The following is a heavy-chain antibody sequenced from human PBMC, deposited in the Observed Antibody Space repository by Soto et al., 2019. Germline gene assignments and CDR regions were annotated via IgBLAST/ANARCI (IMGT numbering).Heavy chain of an antibody. Sequence: QVQLVESGGGVVQPGKSLRLSCTASGFVFLNYAFHWVRQAPGKGLEWVAVISFDGSDLFHADSVKGRFTISRDNSRDTLYLHMSSGSADDTAFDSGAGVGNNGAPPSYNYGSDVWGRGTTVTAPS. CDR3: AGVGNNGAPPSYNYGSDV. CDR2: ISFDGSDL. CDR1: GFVFLNYA. V-gene: IGHV3-30-3*01. J-gene: IGHJ6*02. D-gene: IGHD7-27*01.